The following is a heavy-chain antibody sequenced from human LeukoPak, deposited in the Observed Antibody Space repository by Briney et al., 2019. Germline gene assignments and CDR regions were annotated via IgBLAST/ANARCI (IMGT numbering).Heavy chain of an antibody. V-gene: IGHV7-4-1*02. CDR2: INTNTGNP. Sequence: ASVKVSCKASGYTFTGYYMHWVRQAPGQGLEWMGWINTNTGNPTYAQGFTGRFVFSLDTSVSTAYLQISSLKAEDTAVYYCARGDPSPTSWGQGTLVTVSS. CDR1: GYTFTGYY. CDR3: ARGDPSPTS. J-gene: IGHJ4*02.